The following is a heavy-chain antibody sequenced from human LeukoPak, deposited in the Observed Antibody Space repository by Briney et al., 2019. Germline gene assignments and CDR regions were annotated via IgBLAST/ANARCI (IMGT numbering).Heavy chain of an antibody. Sequence: PGGSLRLSCAASGFTFSSYAMHWVRQAPGKGLERVAVISYDGSNKYYADSVKGRFTISRDNSKNTLYLQMNSLRAEDTAVYYCARDVGSHFDYWGQGALVTVSS. V-gene: IGHV3-30*04. CDR1: GFTFSSYA. D-gene: IGHD3-10*01. CDR2: ISYDGSNK. CDR3: ARDVGSHFDY. J-gene: IGHJ4*02.